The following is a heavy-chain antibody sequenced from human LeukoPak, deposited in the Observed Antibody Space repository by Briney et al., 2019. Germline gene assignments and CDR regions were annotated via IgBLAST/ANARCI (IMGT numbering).Heavy chain of an antibody. J-gene: IGHJ4*02. D-gene: IGHD3-10*01. CDR1: GGTFISYA. V-gene: IGHV3-23*01. Sequence: ASVKVSCKASGGTFISYAMSWVRQAPGKGLEWVSAISGSGGSTYYADSVKGRFTISRDNSKNTLYLQMNSLRAEDTAVYYCAKRISGSGSLLPNDYWGQGTLVTVS. CDR2: ISGSGGST. CDR3: AKRISGSGSLLPNDY.